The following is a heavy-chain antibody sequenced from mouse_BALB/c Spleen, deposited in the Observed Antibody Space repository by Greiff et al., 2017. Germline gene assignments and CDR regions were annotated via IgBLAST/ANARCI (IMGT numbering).Heavy chain of an antibody. V-gene: IGHV1S81*02. Sequence: VQLQQSGAELVKPGASVKLSCKASGYTFTSYWMHWVKKRPGQGLEWIGEINPSNGRTNYNEKFKSKATLTVDKSSSTAYMQLSSLTSEDSAVYYCARRDLGRGAMDYWGQGTSVTVSS. CDR2: INPSNGRT. CDR1: GYTFTSYW. D-gene: IGHD4-1*01. J-gene: IGHJ4*01. CDR3: ARRDLGRGAMDY.